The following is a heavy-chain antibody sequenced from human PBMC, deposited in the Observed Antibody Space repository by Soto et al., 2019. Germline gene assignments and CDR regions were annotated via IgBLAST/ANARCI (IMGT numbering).Heavy chain of an antibody. V-gene: IGHV3-23*01. CDR1: GFTFSSYA. J-gene: IGHJ4*02. CDR3: AHITTTVPAG. Sequence: EVQLLESGGGLVQPGGSLRLSCAASGFTFSSYAMSWVRQAPGKGLEWVSTISGSGGSTYYADSVKGRFTISRYNSKNTLYLQMNSLRAEDTAIYFCAHITTTVPAGWGQGTLVTVSS. D-gene: IGHD1-1*01. CDR2: ISGSGGST.